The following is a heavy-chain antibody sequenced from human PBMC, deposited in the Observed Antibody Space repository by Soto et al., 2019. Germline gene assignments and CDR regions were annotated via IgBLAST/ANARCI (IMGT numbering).Heavy chain of an antibody. CDR1: GFSLSTSGVG. J-gene: IGHJ4*02. V-gene: IGHV2-5*02. CDR2: IYWDDDK. Sequence: QITLKESGPTLVKPTQTLTLTCTFSGFSLSTSGVGVGWIRQPPEKALEWLALIYWDDDKRYSPSLKSRLTITEDTSKNQVVLTMTNMDPVDTATYYCAHRQRTVYFDYWGQGTLVTVSS. CDR3: AHRQRTVYFDY. D-gene: IGHD4-17*01.